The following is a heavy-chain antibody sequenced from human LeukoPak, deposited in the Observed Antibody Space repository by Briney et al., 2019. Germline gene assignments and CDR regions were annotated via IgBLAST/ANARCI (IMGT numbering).Heavy chain of an antibody. CDR1: GFTFSSYA. J-gene: IGHJ3*02. D-gene: IGHD2-8*01. CDR2: ISYDGRFT. Sequence: GGSLRLSCAASGFTFSSYAMHWVRQAPGKGLEWVAVISYDGRFTHYADSVKGRFTISRDNSKSTLEMQMNSLRAEDTALYYCVKEANGFDMWGLGTMVTVSS. V-gene: IGHV3-30-3*02. CDR3: VKEANGFDM.